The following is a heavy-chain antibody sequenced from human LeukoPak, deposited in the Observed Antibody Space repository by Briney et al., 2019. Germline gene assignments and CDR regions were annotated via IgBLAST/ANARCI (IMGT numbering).Heavy chain of an antibody. D-gene: IGHD1-26*01. CDR3: ATDRNSGKYYDY. CDR1: GLRFRNYG. Sequence: GGSLRLSCAASGLRFRNYGMHWVRQAPGKGLEWVAVIWYDGSNQYYVDSVKGRFTVSRDNAMNTLYLQMNSLRAEDTAVYYCATDRNSGKYYDYWGQGTLVTVSS. CDR2: IWYDGSNQ. J-gene: IGHJ4*02. V-gene: IGHV3-33*01.